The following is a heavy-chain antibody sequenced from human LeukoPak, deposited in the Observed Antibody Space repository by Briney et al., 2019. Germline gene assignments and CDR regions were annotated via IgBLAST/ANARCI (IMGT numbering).Heavy chain of an antibody. CDR3: ARDRGSGYGY. CDR1: GGSTSSYY. Sequence: LETLSLTCTVSGGSTSSYYWSWIRQPPGKGLEWIGYIYYSGSTNYNPSLKSRVTISVDTSKNQFSLKLSSVTAADTAVYYCARDRGSGYGYWGQGTLVTVSS. V-gene: IGHV4-59*01. D-gene: IGHD3-22*01. CDR2: IYYSGST. J-gene: IGHJ4*02.